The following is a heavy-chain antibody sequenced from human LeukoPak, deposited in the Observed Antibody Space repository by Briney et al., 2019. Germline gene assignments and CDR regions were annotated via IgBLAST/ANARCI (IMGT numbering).Heavy chain of an antibody. D-gene: IGHD2-15*01. J-gene: IGHJ4*02. Sequence: GSLRLSCAASGFSFSTYAMSWVRQAPGKGLEWVSSISGSGGTTWYAESVKGRFTISRDNSKSTLLLQLNSLRAEDTAVYYCAKDHRSRIGASCLLHQDWGQGTLVTVSS. CDR1: GFSFSTYA. CDR3: AKDHRSRIGASCLLHQD. CDR2: ISGSGGTT. V-gene: IGHV3-23*01.